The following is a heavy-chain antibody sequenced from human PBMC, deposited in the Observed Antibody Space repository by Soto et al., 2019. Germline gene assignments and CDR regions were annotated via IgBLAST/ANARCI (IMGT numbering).Heavy chain of an antibody. Sequence: EVQLVESGGALVQPGGSLRLSCAGSGVTFSRYWMTWVRQAPGKGLEWVANIKEDGSDKYYVDSVKGRFTISRDNAQNSLYLQLNSLRAEDTAVYYCARQRDGYWGQGTLVTVSS. CDR2: IKEDGSDK. CDR1: GVTFSRYW. CDR3: ARQRDGY. J-gene: IGHJ4*02. V-gene: IGHV3-7*05.